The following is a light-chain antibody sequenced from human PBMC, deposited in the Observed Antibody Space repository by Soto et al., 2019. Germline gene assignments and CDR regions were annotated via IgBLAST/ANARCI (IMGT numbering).Light chain of an antibody. CDR1: QSISSY. CDR3: QQYYSDPRT. V-gene: IGKV1-8*01. Sequence: AIRMTQSPSSFSASTGDRVTITCRASQSISSYLAWYQQKPGKAPKLLIYAASTLQSGVPSRFSGSGSGTDFTLTISCLQSEDFATYYWQQYYSDPRTFGPGTKVDIK. CDR2: AAS. J-gene: IGKJ3*01.